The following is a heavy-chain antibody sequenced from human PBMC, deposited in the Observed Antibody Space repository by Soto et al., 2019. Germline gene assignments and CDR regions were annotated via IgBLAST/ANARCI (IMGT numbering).Heavy chain of an antibody. CDR1: GGSISSGGYY. CDR2: IYYSGST. V-gene: IGHV4-31*03. D-gene: IGHD3-9*01. CDR3: ARGQLRYFDWLSLDAFDI. J-gene: IGHJ3*02. Sequence: QVQLQESGPGLVKPSQTLSLTCTVSGGSISSGGYYWSWIRQHPGKGLEWIGYIYYSGSTYYNPSLKSRVTISVDTSKNQFSLKLSSVTAADTAVYYCARGQLRYFDWLSLDAFDIWGQGTMVTVSS.